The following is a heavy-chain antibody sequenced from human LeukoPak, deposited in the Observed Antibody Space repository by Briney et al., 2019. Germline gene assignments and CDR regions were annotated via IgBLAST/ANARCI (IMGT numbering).Heavy chain of an antibody. D-gene: IGHD3-22*01. CDR2: ISSSSSYI. CDR3: AKSTGPVLYYYDSSLDY. V-gene: IGHV3-21*04. CDR1: GFTLSSYS. J-gene: IGHJ4*02. Sequence: GGSLRLSCAASGFTLSSYSMNWVRQAPGKGLEWVSSISSSSSYIYYTDSVKGRFTISRDNAKNSLYLQMNSLRAEDTAVYYCAKSTGPVLYYYDSSLDYWGQGTLVTVSS.